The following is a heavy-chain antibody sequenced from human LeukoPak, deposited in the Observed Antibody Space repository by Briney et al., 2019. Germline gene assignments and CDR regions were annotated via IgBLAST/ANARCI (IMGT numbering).Heavy chain of an antibody. CDR2: ISHDGSQT. CDR1: GFPFSSWP. Sequence: PGRSLRLSCAASGFPFSSWPMHWVRQAPGKGLEWMTTISHDGSQTFYADSVKGRLTISRDNSKNTVSLQMSSLRVEDTGVYYRTTIHYWGQGTQITVSS. CDR3: TTIHY. J-gene: IGHJ4*02. V-gene: IGHV3-30*04.